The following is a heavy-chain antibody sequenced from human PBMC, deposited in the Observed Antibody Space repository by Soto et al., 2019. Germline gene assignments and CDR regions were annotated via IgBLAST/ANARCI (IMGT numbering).Heavy chain of an antibody. J-gene: IGHJ4*02. Sequence: SETLSLTCTVSGGSISSSSYYWGWIRQPPGKGLEWIGSIYYSGSTYYNPSLKSRVTISVDTSKNQFSLKLSSVTAADTAVYYCARRVRGVGFDYWGQGTLVTVSS. CDR2: IYYSGST. V-gene: IGHV4-39*01. D-gene: IGHD3-10*01. CDR1: GGSISSSSYY. CDR3: ARRVRGVGFDY.